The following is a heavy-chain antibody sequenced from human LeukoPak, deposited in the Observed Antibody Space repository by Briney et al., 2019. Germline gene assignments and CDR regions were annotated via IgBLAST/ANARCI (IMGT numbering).Heavy chain of an antibody. V-gene: IGHV3-74*01. CDR3: VRAFDY. CDR1: GFTFSTYW. Sequence: GGSLRLSCAASGFTFSTYWMHWVRQAPGKGLVWVSRINSGESRTGYADSVKGRFTISRDNAKNTLYLQMNSLRAEDTAVYYCVRAFDYWGQGTLVTVSS. CDR2: INSGESRT. J-gene: IGHJ4*02.